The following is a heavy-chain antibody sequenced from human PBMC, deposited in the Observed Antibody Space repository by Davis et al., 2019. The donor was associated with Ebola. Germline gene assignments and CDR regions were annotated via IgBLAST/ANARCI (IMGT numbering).Heavy chain of an antibody. V-gene: IGHV1-69*13. Sequence: SVKVSCKASGGTFSSYAISWVRQAPGQGLEWMGGIIPIFGTANYAQKFQGRVTITADESTSTAYMELSSLRSEDTAVYYCARDASGQLVPNWFDPWGQGTLVTVSS. CDR3: ARDASGQLVPNWFDP. J-gene: IGHJ5*02. CDR2: IIPIFGTA. CDR1: GGTFSSYA. D-gene: IGHD6-6*01.